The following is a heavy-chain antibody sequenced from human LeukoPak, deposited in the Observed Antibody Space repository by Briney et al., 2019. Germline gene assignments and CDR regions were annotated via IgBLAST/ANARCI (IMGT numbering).Heavy chain of an antibody. D-gene: IGHD1-26*01. CDR3: AKDHGGSYYAYYYYGMDV. Sequence: GGSLRPSCAASGFMFSSNWMSWVRLAPGKGLEWVSAISGSGGSTYYADSVKGRFTISRDNSKNTLYLQMNSLRAEDTAVYYCAKDHGGSYYAYYYYGMDVWGQGTTVTVSS. CDR1: GFMFSSNW. V-gene: IGHV3-23*01. CDR2: ISGSGGST. J-gene: IGHJ6*02.